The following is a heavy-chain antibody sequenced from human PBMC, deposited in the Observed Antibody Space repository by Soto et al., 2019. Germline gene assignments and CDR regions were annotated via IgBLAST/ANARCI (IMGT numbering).Heavy chain of an antibody. CDR3: ARHYYDSSGYPAPYYHGMDV. Sequence: SETLSLTCTFSCGSIISSGYYWGWIRQSPGKGLEWIGTIFYSGTTYYNPSLESRITISQDTSNNQFSLKLTSVTAADTAVYYCARHYYDSSGYPAPYYHGMDVWGQGTTVTVSS. V-gene: IGHV4-39*01. CDR1: CGSIISSGYY. J-gene: IGHJ6*02. CDR2: IFYSGTT. D-gene: IGHD3-22*01.